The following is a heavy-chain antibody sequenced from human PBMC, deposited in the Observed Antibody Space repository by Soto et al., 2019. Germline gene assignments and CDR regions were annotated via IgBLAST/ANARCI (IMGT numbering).Heavy chain of an antibody. CDR3: ALSRLRYFDWTDYYYYGMDV. V-gene: IGHV1-69*02. D-gene: IGHD3-9*01. CDR1: GGTFSSYT. J-gene: IGHJ6*02. Sequence: SVKVSCKASGGTFSSYTISWVRQAPGQGLEWMGRIIPIHGIANYAQKFQGRVTNTADKSTSTAYMELSSLRSEDTAVYYCALSRLRYFDWTDYYYYGMDVWGQGTTVTVSS. CDR2: IIPIHGIA.